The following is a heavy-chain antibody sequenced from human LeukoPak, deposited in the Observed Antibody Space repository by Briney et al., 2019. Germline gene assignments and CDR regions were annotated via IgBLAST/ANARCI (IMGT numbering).Heavy chain of an antibody. CDR2: ISTYNGNT. V-gene: IGHV1-18*01. CDR1: GYTLSSFG. CDR3: ARALAGGDYVSPDY. Sequence: ASVKVSCRASGYTLSSFGITWVRQAPGQGLEWMGWISTYNGNTNYAQKLQGRVTMTTDTSTSTGYMELRSLRSDDTAVYYCARALAGGDYVSPDYWGQGTLVTVSS. D-gene: IGHD4-17*01. J-gene: IGHJ4*02.